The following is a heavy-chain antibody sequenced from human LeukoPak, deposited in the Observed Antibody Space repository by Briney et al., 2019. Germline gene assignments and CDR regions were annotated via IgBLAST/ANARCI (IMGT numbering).Heavy chain of an antibody. CDR3: ARTPCGGDCYEGNWYFDL. CDR1: GYSISSSNW. V-gene: IGHV4-28*01. J-gene: IGHJ2*01. Sequence: ASDTLSLTCAVSGYSISSSNWWGWIRQPPGKGLAWIGYIYYSGSTYYNPSLKSRVTMSVDTSKNQFSLKLSSVTAVDTAVYYCARTPCGGDCYEGNWYFDLWGRGTLVTVSS. CDR2: IYYSGST. D-gene: IGHD2-21*01.